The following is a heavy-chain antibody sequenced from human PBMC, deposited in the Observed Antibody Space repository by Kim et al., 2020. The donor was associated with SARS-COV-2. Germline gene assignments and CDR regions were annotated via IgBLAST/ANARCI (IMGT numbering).Heavy chain of an antibody. D-gene: IGHD2-2*01. CDR2: IYYSGST. CDR1: GGSISSSSYY. V-gene: IGHV4-39*07. Sequence: SETLSLTCTVSGGSISSSSYYWGWIRQPPGKGLEWIGSIYYSGSTYYNSSLKSRVTISVDTSKNQFSLKLSSVTAADTAVYYCAIEGWDIVLVPAAHAFDGWGQGTLVTVSS. CDR3: AIEGWDIVLVPAAHAFDG. J-gene: IGHJ4*01.